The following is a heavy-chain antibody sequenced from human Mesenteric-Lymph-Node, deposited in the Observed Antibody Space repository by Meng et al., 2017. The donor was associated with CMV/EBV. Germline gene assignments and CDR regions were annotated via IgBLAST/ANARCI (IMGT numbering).Heavy chain of an antibody. Sequence: GESLKISCAASGFTFSNYAMGWVRQTPGKGLERVSSIKNSGDQTHYADSVRGRFTISRDNSKNTLYLQMNSLRAEDTALYYCARVGPTLTRDYYFYYGMDVWGQGTTVTVSS. D-gene: IGHD4-11*01. CDR3: ARVGPTLTRDYYFYYGMDV. CDR2: IKNSGDQT. J-gene: IGHJ6*02. V-gene: IGHV3-23*01. CDR1: GFTFSNYA.